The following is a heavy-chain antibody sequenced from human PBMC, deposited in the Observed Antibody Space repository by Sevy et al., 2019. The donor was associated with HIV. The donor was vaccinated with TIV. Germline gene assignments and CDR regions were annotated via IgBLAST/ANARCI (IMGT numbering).Heavy chain of an antibody. D-gene: IGHD3-10*01. V-gene: IGHV1-18*01. CDR2: ISVYNGNT. CDR3: AREGITMVRGVIIAFDY. CDR1: GYTFTSYG. J-gene: IGHJ4*02. Sequence: VKVSCKASGYTFTSYGMSWVRQAPGQGLEWMGWISVYNGNTNYAQKLQGRVTMTTDTSTSTAYMELRSLRSDDTAVYYCAREGITMVRGVIIAFDYWGQGTLVTVSS.